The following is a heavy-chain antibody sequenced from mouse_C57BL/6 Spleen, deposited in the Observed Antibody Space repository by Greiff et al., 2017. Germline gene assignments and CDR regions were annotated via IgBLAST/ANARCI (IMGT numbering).Heavy chain of an antibody. CDR3: SRWGSSHWYFDV. CDR1: GYTFTDYN. CDR2: INPNNGGT. Sequence: EVQLQQSGPELVKPGASVKIPCKASGYTFTDYNMDWVKQSHGKSLEWIGDINPNNGGTIYNQKFKGKATLTVDKSSSTAYMELRSLTSEDTAVYYGSRWGSSHWYFDVWGTGTTVTVSS. V-gene: IGHV1-18*01. J-gene: IGHJ1*03. D-gene: IGHD1-1*01.